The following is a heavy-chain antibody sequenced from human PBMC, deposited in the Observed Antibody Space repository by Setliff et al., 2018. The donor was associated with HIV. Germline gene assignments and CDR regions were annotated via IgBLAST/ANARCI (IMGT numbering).Heavy chain of an antibody. V-gene: IGHV4-34*01. CDR3: AGGRADAWEVLDS. CDR2: FRLSGGT. Sequence: SETLSLTCGVFGGSFSNYFWTWMRQPPGKGLEWIGEFRLSGGTNYNYNPSLETRVTISVDTSKNQFPLKLNSVTAADTGFYYCAGGRADAWEVLDSWGQGTLVTVSS. J-gene: IGHJ4*02. D-gene: IGHD1-26*01. CDR1: GGSFSNYF.